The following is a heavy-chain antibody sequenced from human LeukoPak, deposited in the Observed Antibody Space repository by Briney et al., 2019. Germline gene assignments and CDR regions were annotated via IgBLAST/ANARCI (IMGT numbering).Heavy chain of an antibody. V-gene: IGHV1-2*02. CDR3: ARAGDPAYDAFDI. CDR1: GYIFIDHY. Sequence: ASVKVSCKASGYIFIDHYMHWVRQAPGQGLEWMGWINPDSGDTNYAQKFQGGVTMTRDTSISTAYMELSGLRSDDTAVYYCARAGDPAYDAFDIWGQGTLVTVSS. CDR2: INPDSGDT. D-gene: IGHD7-27*01. J-gene: IGHJ3*02.